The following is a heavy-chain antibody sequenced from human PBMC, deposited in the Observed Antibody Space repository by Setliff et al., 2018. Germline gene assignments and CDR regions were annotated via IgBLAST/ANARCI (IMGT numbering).Heavy chain of an antibody. CDR2: IKQDGSEK. V-gene: IGHV3-7*03. CDR1: GFIFSTYW. J-gene: IGHJ6*03. Sequence: PGGSLRLSCAASGFIFSTYWMSWVRQAPGKGLEWVANIKQDGSEKYYVDSVKGRFIISRDNAKNSLYLQMNSLRDEDTAVYYCARERVGRYYYYHMDVWGKGTTVTAP. D-gene: IGHD1-26*01. CDR3: ARERVGRYYYYHMDV.